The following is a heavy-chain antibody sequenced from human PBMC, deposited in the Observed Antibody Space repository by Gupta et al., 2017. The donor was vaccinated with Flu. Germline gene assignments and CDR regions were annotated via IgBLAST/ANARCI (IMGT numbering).Heavy chain of an antibody. CDR1: GCTFSSYA. J-gene: IGHJ6*02. CDR2: VIPIFGTA. D-gene: IGHD3-22*01. CDR3: ARVGGSSGYLYYYYYGMDV. V-gene: IGHV1-69*06. Sequence: QVQLVQSAAEVKKPGSSVKVSCKASGCTFSSYAISWVRPAPGQGLEWMGRVIPIFGTANYEQRFQGRVKITADKSTSTAYMELSSLRSEETAVYYCARVGGSSGYLYYYYYGMDVWGQGTTVTVSS.